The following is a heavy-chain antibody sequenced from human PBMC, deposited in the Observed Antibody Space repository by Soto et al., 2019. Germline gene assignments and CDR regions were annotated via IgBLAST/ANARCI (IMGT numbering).Heavy chain of an antibody. D-gene: IGHD6-6*01. CDR2: ITDYNGNT. V-gene: IGHV1-18*01. J-gene: IGHJ6*02. CDR1: GYTFIKYI. CDR3: ARDSARPRETYYYYYGMDV. Sequence: ASLKVSCKASGYTFIKYIISWLLQAPGQVLDWMGWITDYNGNTHYAQKFQGRVTMTTDTSATTAFLELRSLRSDDTAVYYCARDSARPRETYYYYYGMDVWGQGTTVTVSS.